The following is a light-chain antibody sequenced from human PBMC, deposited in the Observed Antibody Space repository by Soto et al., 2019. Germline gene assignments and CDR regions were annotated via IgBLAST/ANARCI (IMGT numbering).Light chain of an antibody. J-gene: IGLJ2*01. CDR3: SSYAGSSIPVA. Sequence: QCALTQPPSASGSPGQSVTISCTGASSDVGGYNFVSWYQHHPGKAPRLMIYDVTQRPSGVPDRFSGSKSGNTASLTVSGLQVDDEAYYYCSSYAGSSIPVAFGGGTQLTVL. CDR2: DVT. CDR1: SSDVGGYNF. V-gene: IGLV2-8*01.